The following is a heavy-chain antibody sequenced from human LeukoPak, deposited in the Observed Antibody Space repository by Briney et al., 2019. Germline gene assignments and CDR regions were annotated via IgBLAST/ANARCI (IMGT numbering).Heavy chain of an antibody. CDR2: IFDTGST. J-gene: IGHJ6*02. Sequence: PSETLSLTCTVSGGSISGYYWNWIRQPPGEGLEWIGRIFDTGSTDYNPSLKSRVTISVDTSKNQFSMKVTSVTAADTAVYYCARGGTATYYNGDVWGQGTTVTVSS. V-gene: IGHV4-59*01. CDR3: ARGGTATYYNGDV. D-gene: IGHD2-15*01. CDR1: GGSISGYY.